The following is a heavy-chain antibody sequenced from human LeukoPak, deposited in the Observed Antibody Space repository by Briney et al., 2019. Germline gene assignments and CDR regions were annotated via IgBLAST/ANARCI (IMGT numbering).Heavy chain of an antibody. V-gene: IGHV4-59*01. D-gene: IGHD2-15*01. CDR1: GGSISSYY. CDR2: IYYSGST. Sequence: PSETLSLTCTVSGGSISSYYWSWIRQPPGKGLEWIGYIYYSGSTNYNPSLKSRVTISVDTSKNQFSLKLSSVTAADTAVYYCARDMIGTELLIGSFYFDYWGQGTLVTVSS. CDR3: ARDMIGTELLIGSFYFDY. J-gene: IGHJ4*02.